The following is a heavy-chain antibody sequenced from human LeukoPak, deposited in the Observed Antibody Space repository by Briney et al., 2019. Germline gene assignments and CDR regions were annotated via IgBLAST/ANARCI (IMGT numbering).Heavy chain of an antibody. J-gene: IGHJ4*02. D-gene: IGHD1-26*01. CDR2: IYSGGST. CDR1: GFTVSSNY. Sequence: GGSLKLSCAASGFTVSSNYMSWVRQAPGKGLEWVSVIYSGGSTYYADSVKGRFTISRDNSKNTLYLQMNSLRAEDTAVYYCASGGSYFTFDYWGQGTLVTVSS. V-gene: IGHV3-53*01. CDR3: ASGGSYFTFDY.